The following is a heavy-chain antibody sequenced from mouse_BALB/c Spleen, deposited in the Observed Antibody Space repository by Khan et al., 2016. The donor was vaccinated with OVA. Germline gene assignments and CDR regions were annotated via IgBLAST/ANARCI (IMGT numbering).Heavy chain of an antibody. V-gene: IGHV5-6*01. J-gene: IGHJ3*01. D-gene: IGHD1-1*01. CDR1: GFTFSTYG. CDR2: VSTGGHYT. CDR3: ARLAYYYDSEGFAY. Sequence: EVERGEAGGDVVKPGGSLKLSCAASGFTFSTYGMSWVRQTPDKRLEWVATVSTGGHYTYYTDTVKGRFTISRDNAKSTLYLQMNSLKSEDTAMFCCARLAYYYDSEGFAYWGQGTLVTVSA.